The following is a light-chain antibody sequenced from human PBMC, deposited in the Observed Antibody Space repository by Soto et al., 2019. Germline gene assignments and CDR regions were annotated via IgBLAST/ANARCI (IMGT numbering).Light chain of an antibody. J-gene: IGLJ2*01. Sequence: QTVVTQEPSLTVSPGGTVTLTCASSTGAVTSGYYPNWFQQKPGQAPRALIYGTSNKNSWTPARFSGSLLGGKAALTLSGVQPEDEAEYYCLLYYGGAQLVFGGGTKLTVL. CDR3: LLYYGGAQLV. CDR1: TGAVTSGYY. V-gene: IGLV7-43*01. CDR2: GTS.